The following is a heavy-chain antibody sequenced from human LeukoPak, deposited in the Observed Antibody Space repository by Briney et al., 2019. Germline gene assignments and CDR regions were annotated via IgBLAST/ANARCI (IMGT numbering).Heavy chain of an antibody. D-gene: IGHD5-18*01. J-gene: IGHJ6*02. CDR1: GFTVSSYY. V-gene: IGHV3-53*01. CDR3: ARVGIQYYYYGMDV. Sequence: GGSQRLYCEASGFTVSSYYMSWVRQAPGNGLERVSVIYSGGSTYYADSVKGRFTISRDNSKNTLYLQMNSLRAEDTAVYYCARVGIQYYYYGMDVWGQGTTVTVSS. CDR2: IYSGGST.